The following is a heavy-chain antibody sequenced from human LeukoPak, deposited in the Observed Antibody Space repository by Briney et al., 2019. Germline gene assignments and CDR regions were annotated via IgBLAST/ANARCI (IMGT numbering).Heavy chain of an antibody. Sequence: SSETLSLTCTVSGVSISSFYWNWIRQPAGKGLEWMGGIYPRGSTNYNPSLKSRVTMSVDTSKHQLSLKLRSVTAADTAVYYCARVTTGSYYSDHWGQGTLVTVSS. CDR3: ARVTTGSYYSDH. V-gene: IGHV4-4*07. CDR2: IYPRGST. D-gene: IGHD1-26*01. J-gene: IGHJ4*02. CDR1: GVSISSFY.